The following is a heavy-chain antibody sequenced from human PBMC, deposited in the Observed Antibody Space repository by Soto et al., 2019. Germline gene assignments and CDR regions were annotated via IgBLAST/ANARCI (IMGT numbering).Heavy chain of an antibody. V-gene: IGHV3-33*01. Sequence: PGGSLRLSCAASGFTFNNYGMHWVRQAPGKGLEWVALIWHDGSNKVYADSVKGRSTISRDNSKNTLNLQMNSLRVEDTAVYYCTRAAIKGELLDYWGQGTQVTVSS. CDR3: TRAAIKGELLDY. J-gene: IGHJ4*02. CDR2: IWHDGSNK. D-gene: IGHD1-26*01. CDR1: GFTFNNYG.